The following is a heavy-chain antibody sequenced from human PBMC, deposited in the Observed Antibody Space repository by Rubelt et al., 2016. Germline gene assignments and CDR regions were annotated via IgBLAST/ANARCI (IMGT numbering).Heavy chain of an antibody. Sequence: QVQLQESGPGLVKPSETLSLTCTVSGGSISSYYWSWIRQPPGKGLEWIGYIYYGGSTNYHPSLQSRGTIAVATSQTPFALKLGSVTAADTAVYYCARDVIAAAGTSRWFDPWGQGTLVTVSS. CDR3: ARDVIAAAGTSRWFDP. CDR2: IYYGGST. J-gene: IGHJ5*02. V-gene: IGHV4-59*01. CDR1: GGSISSYY. D-gene: IGHD6-13*01.